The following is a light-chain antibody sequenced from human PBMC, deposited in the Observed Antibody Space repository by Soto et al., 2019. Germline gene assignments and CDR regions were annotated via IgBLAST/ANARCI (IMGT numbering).Light chain of an antibody. CDR1: QSVSSSS. CDR2: ESS. V-gene: IGKV3D-20*02. CDR3: QQRDEWPLT. Sequence: TQSACTLSSSPGERATLSCRASQSVSSSSFACYQQHPGHAPRLLIYESSSKATGTPDRFSGGGSGTAFTLTIIRLEQEDVAVSYCQQRDEWPLTFGQGTRLEIK. J-gene: IGKJ5*01.